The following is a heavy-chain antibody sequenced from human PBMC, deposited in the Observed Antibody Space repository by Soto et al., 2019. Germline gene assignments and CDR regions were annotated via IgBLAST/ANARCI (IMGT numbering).Heavy chain of an antibody. CDR3: AREGMAAPVENHYYGVDV. CDR2: VFYTGRI. CDR1: GGSISSSSQY. V-gene: IGHV4-39*01. Sequence: QLQLQESGPGLVKPSETLSLICTVSGGSISSSSQYWAWIRQSPGRGLEWIGTVFYTGRIYYNPSLKSRVTISVDTSKNQFSLKLNSVTAADSAIYYCAREGMAAPVENHYYGVDVWGQGTTVTVSS. J-gene: IGHJ6*02. D-gene: IGHD6-25*01.